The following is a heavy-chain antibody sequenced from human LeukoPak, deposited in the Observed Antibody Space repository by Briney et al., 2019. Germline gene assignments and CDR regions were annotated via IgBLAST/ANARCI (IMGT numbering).Heavy chain of an antibody. Sequence: GGSLRLSCAASGFTFSSYGMHWVRQAPGKGLEWVAVISYDGSNKYYADSVKGRFTISRDNSKNTLYLQMNSLRAEDTAVYYCARALWSGPVYYGMDVWGQGTTVTVSS. J-gene: IGHJ6*02. CDR2: ISYDGSNK. V-gene: IGHV3-30*03. D-gene: IGHD3-10*01. CDR1: GFTFSSYG. CDR3: ARALWSGPVYYGMDV.